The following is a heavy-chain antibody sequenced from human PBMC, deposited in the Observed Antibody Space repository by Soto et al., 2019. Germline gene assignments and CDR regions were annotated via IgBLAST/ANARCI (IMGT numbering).Heavy chain of an antibody. CDR1: GFTFSSYA. Sequence: GGSLRLSCAASGFTFSSYAMHWVRQAPGKGLEWVAVISYDGSNKYYADSVEGRFTISRDNSKNMLYLQMNSLRAEDTAVYYCARDYYRFNSGYGFSMDVWGQGTTVTVSS. V-gene: IGHV3-30-3*01. CDR2: ISYDGSNK. J-gene: IGHJ6*02. CDR3: ARDYYRFNSGYGFSMDV. D-gene: IGHD5-12*01.